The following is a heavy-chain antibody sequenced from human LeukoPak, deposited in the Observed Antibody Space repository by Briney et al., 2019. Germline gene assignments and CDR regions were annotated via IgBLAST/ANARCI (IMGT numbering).Heavy chain of an antibody. CDR3: ARDLIRQWLFYFDY. D-gene: IGHD6-19*01. J-gene: IGHJ4*02. Sequence: PSETLSLTCTVSGGSISSSSYSWGWIRQPPGKGLEWIGSFYYSGSTYYNPSLKSRVTISVDTSKNQFSLKLSSVTAADTAVYYCARDLIRQWLFYFDYWGQGTLVTVSS. CDR2: FYYSGST. V-gene: IGHV4-39*07. CDR1: GGSISSSSYS.